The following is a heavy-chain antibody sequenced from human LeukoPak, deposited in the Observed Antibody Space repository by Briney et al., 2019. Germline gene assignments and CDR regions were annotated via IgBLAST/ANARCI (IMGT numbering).Heavy chain of an antibody. V-gene: IGHV3-21*01. D-gene: IGHD3-9*01. CDR1: GFTFSNYA. Sequence: GGSLRLSCVASGFTFSNYAMSWVRQAPGKGLEWVSSISSSSSYIYYADSVKGRFTISRDNAKNSLYLQMNSLRAEDTAVYYCARDFEYFDLAYHYGMDVWGQGTTATVSS. CDR3: ARDFEYFDLAYHYGMDV. CDR2: ISSSSSYI. J-gene: IGHJ6*02.